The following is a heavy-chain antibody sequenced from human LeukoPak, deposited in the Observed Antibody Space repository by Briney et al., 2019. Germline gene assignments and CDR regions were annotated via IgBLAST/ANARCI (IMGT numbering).Heavy chain of an antibody. Sequence: PGGSLRLSCAASGFTVCTNYINWVRQAPGKGLEWVSVIHSGGGTDYAESVKGRFTISRDTSKNTVFLQMNSLRVEDTAVYFCARLRGYATYYFDYWGRGTLVTVSS. CDR1: GFTVCTNY. D-gene: IGHD3-16*01. V-gene: IGHV3-66*02. J-gene: IGHJ4*02. CDR3: ARLRGYATYYFDY. CDR2: IHSGGGT.